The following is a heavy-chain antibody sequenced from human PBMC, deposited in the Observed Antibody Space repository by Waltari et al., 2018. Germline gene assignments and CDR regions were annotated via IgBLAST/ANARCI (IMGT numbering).Heavy chain of an antibody. Sequence: QVQLVESGGGVVQPGRSLRLSCEASGFDFRGCVRPWVGQAPGKGLEWVAVIWYDGRYEYYADSVKGRFTISRDNSKDTLYLQMNSLRAEDTAVYYCARDFASTYFFDYWGQGTLVTVSS. CDR1: GFDFRGCV. CDR3: ARDFASTYFFDY. V-gene: IGHV3-33*01. J-gene: IGHJ4*02. CDR2: IWYDGRYE.